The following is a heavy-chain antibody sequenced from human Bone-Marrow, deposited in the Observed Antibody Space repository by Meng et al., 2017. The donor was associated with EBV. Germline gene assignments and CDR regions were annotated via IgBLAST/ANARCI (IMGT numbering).Heavy chain of an antibody. CDR2: LIPMSGAP. D-gene: IGHD3-10*01. CDR1: GGPFRSDA. V-gene: IGHV1-69*01. Sequence: QVHMEQSGAEVKMPGSSVKISCKTLGGPFRSDAVSWVRQGPGQGLEWLGGLIPMSGAPHYAQKFQNRVTITADEYTRTHYMELSSLRSDDTAVYYCASESGRGFTPDFWGQGTLVTVSS. J-gene: IGHJ4*02. CDR3: ASESGRGFTPDF.